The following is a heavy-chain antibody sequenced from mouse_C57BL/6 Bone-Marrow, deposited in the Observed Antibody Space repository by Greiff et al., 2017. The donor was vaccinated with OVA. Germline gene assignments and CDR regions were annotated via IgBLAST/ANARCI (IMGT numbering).Heavy chain of an antibody. Sequence: QVQLQQPGAELVKPGASVKLSCKASGYTFTSYWMHWVKQRPGQGLEWIGMIHPNSGSTNYNEKFKSKATLTVDKSSSTAYMQLSSLTSEDAAVYYCAGDGSSPFDYWGQGTTLTVSS. J-gene: IGHJ2*01. D-gene: IGHD1-1*01. CDR2: IHPNSGST. V-gene: IGHV1-64*01. CDR1: GYTFTSYW. CDR3: AGDGSSPFDY.